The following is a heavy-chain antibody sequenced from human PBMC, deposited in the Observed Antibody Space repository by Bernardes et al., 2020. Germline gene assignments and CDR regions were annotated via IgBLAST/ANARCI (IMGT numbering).Heavy chain of an antibody. Sequence: GGSLRLSCAASGFSFSDYYMTWIRQAPGKGLEWVSYTTFSGDSKYYADSVKGRFTISRDDAKKSLYLVMNSLRAEDTAVYYCVTITAYVGGSASMDVWGKGTTVTVSS. J-gene: IGHJ6*03. CDR2: TTFSGDSK. CDR3: VTITAYVGGSASMDV. V-gene: IGHV3-11*01. D-gene: IGHD3-16*01. CDR1: GFSFSDYY.